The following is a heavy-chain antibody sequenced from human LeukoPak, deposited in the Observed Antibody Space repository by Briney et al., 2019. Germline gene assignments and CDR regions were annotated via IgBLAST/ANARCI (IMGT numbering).Heavy chain of an antibody. CDR2: INWNGGST. CDR1: GFTFDDYG. J-gene: IGHJ6*03. CDR3: AKDGAVVVPAANMDV. V-gene: IGHV3-20*04. D-gene: IGHD2-2*01. Sequence: PGGSLRLSCAASGFTFDDYGMSWVRQAPGKGLEWVSGINWNGGSTGYADSVKGRFTISRDNAKNSLYLQMNSLRAEDTALYYCAKDGAVVVPAANMDVWGKGTTVTISS.